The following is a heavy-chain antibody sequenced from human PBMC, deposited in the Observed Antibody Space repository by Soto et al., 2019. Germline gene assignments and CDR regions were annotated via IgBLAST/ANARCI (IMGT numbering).Heavy chain of an antibody. CDR3: ARGFSAGKGSPPGF. V-gene: IGHV3-23*01. CDR1: GFTFSNYA. Sequence: EVQLSESGGGLVQPGGSLRLSCAASGFTFSNYAMTWVRQAPGKGLEWVSGLNGSGGSTSSAVSVKGRFAISRDNSKNTLYLQMNNLTDGDTAVSYCARGFSAGKGSPPGFWGQGTLVTVSS. D-gene: IGHD3-10*01. J-gene: IGHJ4*02. CDR2: LNGSGGST.